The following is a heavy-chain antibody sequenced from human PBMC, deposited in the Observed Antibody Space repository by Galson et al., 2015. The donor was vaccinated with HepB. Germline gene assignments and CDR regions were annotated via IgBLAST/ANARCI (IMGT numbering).Heavy chain of an antibody. V-gene: IGHV3-7*01. CDR1: GFTFSSYA. CDR3: ASDLGGY. CDR2: IKQDGSEK. D-gene: IGHD3-16*01. Sequence: SLRLSCAASGFTFSSYAMHWVRQAPGKGLEWVANIKQDGSEKYYVDSVKGRFTISRDNAKNSLYLQMNSLRAEDTAVYYCASDLGGYWGQGTLVTVSS. J-gene: IGHJ4*02.